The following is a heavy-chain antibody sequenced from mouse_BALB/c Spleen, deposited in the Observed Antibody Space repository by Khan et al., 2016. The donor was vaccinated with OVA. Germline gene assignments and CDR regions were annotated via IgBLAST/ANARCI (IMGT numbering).Heavy chain of an antibody. CDR1: GYTFTSYW. J-gene: IGHJ2*01. V-gene: IGHV1S81*02. CDR3: ARIKKIVATYFDY. CDR2: TNPTNGRT. D-gene: IGHD1-1*01. Sequence: QVQLQQSGAELVKAGASVKMSCKASGYTFTSYWMHWVKQRLGQGLEWFAETNPTNGRTYYNEKFKSKATLTVDKYSSTAYMLLSGPTFEDSAVYSCARIKKIVATYFDYWGQGTTLTVSS.